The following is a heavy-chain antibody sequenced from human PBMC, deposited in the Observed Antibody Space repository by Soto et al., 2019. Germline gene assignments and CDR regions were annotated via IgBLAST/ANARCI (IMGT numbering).Heavy chain of an antibody. CDR2: ISGRGGST. Sequence: GGSLRLSCAASGFTFSSYAMSWVRQAPGKGLEWVSAISGRGGSTYYADTVKGRFTISRDNSKNTLFLQMNILSADDTAVYYCAKSLAAAGISPLYYYYYGMDVWGQGTTVTVSS. V-gene: IGHV3-23*01. CDR1: GFTFSSYA. J-gene: IGHJ6*02. D-gene: IGHD6-13*01. CDR3: AKSLAAAGISPLYYYYYGMDV.